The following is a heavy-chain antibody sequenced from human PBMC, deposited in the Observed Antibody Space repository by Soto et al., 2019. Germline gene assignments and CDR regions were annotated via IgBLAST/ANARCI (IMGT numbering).Heavy chain of an antibody. CDR2: IYYSGST. V-gene: IGHV4-30-4*01. D-gene: IGHD3-22*01. J-gene: IGHJ6*02. CDR3: ARDLYYYNSSGYIGPYGMDV. CDR1: GGSLSSGDYY. Sequence: PSETLSLTCTVSGGSLSSGDYYWSWIRQPPGKGLEWIGYIYYSGSTYYNPSLKSRVTISVDTSKNQFSLKLSSVTAADTAVYYCARDLYYYNSSGYIGPYGMDVWGQGTTVTVSS.